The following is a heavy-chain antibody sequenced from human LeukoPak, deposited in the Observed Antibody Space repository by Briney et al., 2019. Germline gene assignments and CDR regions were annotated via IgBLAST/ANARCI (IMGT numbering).Heavy chain of an antibody. V-gene: IGHV4-59*01. CDR1: GGSISSYY. J-gene: IGHJ5*02. CDR2: IYYSGST. CDR3: ARDRGQTDFWSGVNWFDP. D-gene: IGHD3-3*01. Sequence: SETLSLTCTVSGGSISSYYWSWIRQPPGKGLDWIGYIYYSGSTNYNPSLKSRVTISVDTSKNQFSLKLSSVTAADTAVYYCARDRGQTDFWSGVNWFDPWGQGTLVTVSS.